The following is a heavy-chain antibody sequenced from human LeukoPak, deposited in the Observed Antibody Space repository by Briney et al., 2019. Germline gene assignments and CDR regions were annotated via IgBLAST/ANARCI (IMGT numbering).Heavy chain of an antibody. D-gene: IGHD3-9*01. Sequence: PGGSLTLSCAASAFTIIGYAMGWVPPGPGKGLEWGSAVSSSGGSTYYTDSVRGRFTISRDNSKTTLYLHRHSLRAEATAVYYGAKDDRYFDWLLPQFDYWGQGTLVTVYS. J-gene: IGHJ4*02. V-gene: IGHV3-23*01. CDR3: AKDDRYFDWLLPQFDY. CDR1: AFTIIGYA. CDR2: VSSSGGST.